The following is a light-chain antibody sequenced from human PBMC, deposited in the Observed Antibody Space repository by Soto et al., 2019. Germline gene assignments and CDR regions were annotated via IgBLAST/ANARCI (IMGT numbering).Light chain of an antibody. Sequence: QLVLTQPPSVSGAPGQRVTISCTRSSSNIGTGYDVHWYQQLPGTAPKLLIYGNSNRPSGVPDRFSGSKSGTSASLAITGLQAEDEADYYCQSYDSNLSVVFGGGTKLTVL. V-gene: IGLV1-40*01. CDR1: SSNIGTGYD. CDR3: QSYDSNLSVV. J-gene: IGLJ2*01. CDR2: GNS.